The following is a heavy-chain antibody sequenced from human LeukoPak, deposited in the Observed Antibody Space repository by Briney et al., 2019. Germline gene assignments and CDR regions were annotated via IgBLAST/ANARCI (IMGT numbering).Heavy chain of an antibody. Sequence: ASVKVSCKASGYTFTGYYMHWVRQAPGQGLEWMGWMNPNSGNTGYAQKFQGRVTMTRNTSISTAYMELSSLRSEDTAVYYCARGGYYYDSSGYYGCGYWGQGTLVTVSS. V-gene: IGHV1-8*02. CDR3: ARGGYYYDSSGYYGCGY. D-gene: IGHD3-22*01. CDR1: GYTFTGYY. CDR2: MNPNSGNT. J-gene: IGHJ4*02.